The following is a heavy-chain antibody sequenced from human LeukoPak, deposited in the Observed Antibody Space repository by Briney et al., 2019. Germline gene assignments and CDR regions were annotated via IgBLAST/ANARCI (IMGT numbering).Heavy chain of an antibody. Sequence: GGSLRLSCAASGFDLSGSDMHWVRQASGKGLEWIGHIRSKGDNYATTYGASVNGRFTISRDDSQNTAYLQMNSLKIEDTAIYYCAREDINNWHYYYMDVWGKGTSVTVSS. CDR3: AREDINNWHYYYMDV. CDR1: GFDLSGSD. CDR2: IRSKGDNYAT. J-gene: IGHJ6*03. V-gene: IGHV3-73*01. D-gene: IGHD1-1*01.